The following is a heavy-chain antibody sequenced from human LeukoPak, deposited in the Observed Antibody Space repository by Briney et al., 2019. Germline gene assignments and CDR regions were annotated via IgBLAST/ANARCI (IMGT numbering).Heavy chain of an antibody. CDR2: INHSGST. CDR3: ARVCVDAFDI. V-gene: IGHV4-34*01. J-gene: IGHJ3*02. CDR1: GGSFSGYY. Sequence: SETLSLTCAVYGGSFSGYYWSWIRQPPGKWLEWIGEINHSGSTNYNPSLKSRVTISVGTSKNQFSLKLSSVTAADTAVYYCARVCVDAFDIWGQGTMVTVSS.